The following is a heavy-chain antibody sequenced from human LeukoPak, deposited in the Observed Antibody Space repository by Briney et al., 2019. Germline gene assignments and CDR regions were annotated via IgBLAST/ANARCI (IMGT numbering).Heavy chain of an antibody. CDR2: IYPGDSDA. J-gene: IGHJ4*02. CDR1: GFNFTTYW. V-gene: IGHV5-51*01. D-gene: IGHD3-10*01. CDR3: ARHDTNMVYYFDY. Sequence: GESLKISCRGSGFNFTTYWIGWVRQMPGKGLEWMGFIYPGDSDARYSPSFQGQVTISADKSISTAYLQWSSLKAADTAMYYCARHDTNMVYYFDYWGQGTLVTVSS.